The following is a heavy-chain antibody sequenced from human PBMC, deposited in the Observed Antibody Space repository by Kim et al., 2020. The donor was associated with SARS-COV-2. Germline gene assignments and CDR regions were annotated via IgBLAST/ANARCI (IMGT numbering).Heavy chain of an antibody. CDR1: GGSISSDDW. CDR2: IHYSGST. CDR3: ARRQYYDSTGYWGY. Sequence: SETLSLTCAVSGGSISSDDWWSWVRQPPGKGLEWIGEIHYSGSTHYNPSLKSRVTISLDKSMNQFSLRLSSVTAADTAVYYCARRQYYDSTGYWGYWGQGTVVTVSS. V-gene: IGHV4-4*02. D-gene: IGHD3-22*01. J-gene: IGHJ4*02.